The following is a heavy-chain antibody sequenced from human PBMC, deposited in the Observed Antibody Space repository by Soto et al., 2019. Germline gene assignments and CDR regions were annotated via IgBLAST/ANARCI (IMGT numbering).Heavy chain of an antibody. V-gene: IGHV1-18*01. CDR3: ARDLMVRAVTVPGY. D-gene: IGHD3-10*01. CDR1: GYTFSNYG. Sequence: GASVKVSCKASGYTFSNYGMSWVRQAPGQGLEWMGWISAYNGYTKYAQKFQGRVTMTTDTSTSTAYMELSSLRSEDTAVYYCARDLMVRAVTVPGYWGQGTLVTVSS. J-gene: IGHJ4*02. CDR2: ISAYNGYT.